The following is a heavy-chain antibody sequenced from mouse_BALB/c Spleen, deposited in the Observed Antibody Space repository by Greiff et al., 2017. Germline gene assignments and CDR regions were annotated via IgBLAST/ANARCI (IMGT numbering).Heavy chain of an antibody. V-gene: IGHV2-9*02. Sequence: VQLQQSGPGLVAPSQSLSITCTVSGFSLTSYGVHWVRQPPGKGLEWLGVIWAGGSTNYNSALMSRLSISKDNSKSQVFLKMNSLQTDDTAMYYCARDRDYGNYGFAYWGQGTLVTVSA. CDR3: ARDRDYGNYGFAY. CDR2: IWAGGST. J-gene: IGHJ3*01. CDR1: GFSLTSYG. D-gene: IGHD2-1*01.